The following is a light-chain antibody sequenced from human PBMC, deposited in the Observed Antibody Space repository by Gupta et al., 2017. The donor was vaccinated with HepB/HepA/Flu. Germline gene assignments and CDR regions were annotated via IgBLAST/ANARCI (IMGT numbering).Light chain of an antibody. CDR1: SLRSYY. J-gene: IGLJ2*01. CDR2: GKN. CDR3: NYPDSSGNNWV. V-gene: IGLV3-19*01. Sequence: SSELTQDPAVSVALGQTVRITCQGDSLRSYYASWYQQKPGQAPVRVIYGKNNRPSGIPDRFSGSSSGNTASFTTTGAQAEDEADDYCNYPDSSGNNWVFGGGTKMTVL.